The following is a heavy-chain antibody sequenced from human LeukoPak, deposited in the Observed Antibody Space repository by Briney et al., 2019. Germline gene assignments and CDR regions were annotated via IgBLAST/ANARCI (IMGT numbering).Heavy chain of an antibody. D-gene: IGHD2-2*02. Sequence: PSETLSLTCGVSGYSISSGFFWGWIRQPPGKGLQWIGSIYNSGRTHFNPSLKSRVTISVDTSKNQFSLKLSSVTAADTAVYYCARHRVSYTTSNYFDYWGQGTLVTVSS. CDR2: IYNSGRT. V-gene: IGHV4-38-2*01. CDR1: GYSISSGFF. J-gene: IGHJ4*02. CDR3: ARHRVSYTTSNYFDY.